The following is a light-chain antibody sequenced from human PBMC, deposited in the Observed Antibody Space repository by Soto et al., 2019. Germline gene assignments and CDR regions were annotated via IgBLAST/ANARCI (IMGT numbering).Light chain of an antibody. Sequence: QSALTQPPSASGTPGQRVTISCSGSRSNIGSNTVSWYQQLPGTAPKLLIYSNTLRPSGVPDRFSGSKSGTSASLAISGLQSEDEAEYYCATWDDSLNGGVFGGGTKLTVL. J-gene: IGLJ3*02. CDR1: RSNIGSNT. V-gene: IGLV1-44*01. CDR3: ATWDDSLNGGV. CDR2: SNT.